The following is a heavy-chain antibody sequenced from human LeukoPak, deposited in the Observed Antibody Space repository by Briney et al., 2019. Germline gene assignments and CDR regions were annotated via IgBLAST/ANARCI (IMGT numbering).Heavy chain of an antibody. CDR3: ARLYSSSQYYYYYYYMDV. V-gene: IGHV4-39*07. Sequence: SETLSLTCTVSGGSISSSSYYWGWIRQPPGKGLEWIGSIYYSGSTYYNPSLKSRVTISVDTSKNQFSLKLSSVTAADTAVYYCARLYSSSQYYYYYYYMDVWGKGTTVTVSS. J-gene: IGHJ6*03. D-gene: IGHD6-6*01. CDR1: GGSISSSSYY. CDR2: IYYSGST.